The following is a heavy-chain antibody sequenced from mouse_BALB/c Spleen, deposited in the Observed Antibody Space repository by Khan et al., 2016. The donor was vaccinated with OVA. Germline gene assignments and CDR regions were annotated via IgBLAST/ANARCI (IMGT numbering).Heavy chain of an antibody. J-gene: IGHJ3*01. V-gene: IGHV3-8*02. CDR3: ARSTYRYAFVY. CDR1: GDSITTGY. CDR2: IIYTGYT. Sequence: EVQLQESGPSLVKPSQTLSLTCSVTGDSITTGYWNWIRKFPGNKLEYMGYIIYTGYTYYNPSLKSRISITRHTSNNQYYLQFNSVTDEDTATCYCARSTYRYAFVYWGQGTLVTVSA. D-gene: IGHD2-14*01.